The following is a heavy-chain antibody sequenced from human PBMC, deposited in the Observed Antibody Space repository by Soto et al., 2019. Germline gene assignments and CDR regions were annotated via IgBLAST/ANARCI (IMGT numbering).Heavy chain of an antibody. CDR2: IYHYENT. D-gene: IGHD6-13*01. J-gene: IGHJ3*02. Sequence: PSETLSLTCAVSGGSFSGSDWWSWVRQPPGKGLEWIGQIYHYENTNYNPSLKSRVTISVDTSKNQFSLKLTSVTAADTAVYYCARRYSSAFDIWGQGTMVTVSS. V-gene: IGHV4-4*02. CDR3: ARRYSSAFDI. CDR1: GGSFSGSDW.